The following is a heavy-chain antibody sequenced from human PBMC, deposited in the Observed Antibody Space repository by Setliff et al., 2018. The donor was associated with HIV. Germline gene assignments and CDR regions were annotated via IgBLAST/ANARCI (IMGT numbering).Heavy chain of an antibody. CDR2: IFASGDT. J-gene: IGHJ5*02. D-gene: IGHD3-10*01. V-gene: IGHV4-4*09. Sequence: SETLSLTCTVSGASISSYYWNWIRQPPGKGLEWIGFIFASGDTKYNPSLQSRVSMSIDTSKNQFSLKLSSVTAADTAMYYCARRIDNSGTFPDKNWFDPWGQGTLVTVSS. CDR1: GASISSYY. CDR3: ARRIDNSGTFPDKNWFDP.